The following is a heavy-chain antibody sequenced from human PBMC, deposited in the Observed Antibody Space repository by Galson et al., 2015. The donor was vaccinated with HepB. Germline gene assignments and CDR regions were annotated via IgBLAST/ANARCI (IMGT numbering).Heavy chain of an antibody. CDR1: GFTFSSYA. J-gene: IGHJ4*02. CDR2: ISGSGGST. V-gene: IGHV3-23*01. D-gene: IGHD3-9*01. CDR3: AKGQRVYYDILTGYDY. Sequence: AASGFTFSSYAMSWVRQAPGKGLEWVSAISGSGGSTYYADSVKGRFTISRDNSKNTLYLQMNSLRAEDTAVYYCAKGQRVYYDILTGYDYWGQGTLVTVSS.